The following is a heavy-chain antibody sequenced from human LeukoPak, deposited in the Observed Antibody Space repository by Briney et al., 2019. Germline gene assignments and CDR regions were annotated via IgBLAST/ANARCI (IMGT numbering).Heavy chain of an antibody. J-gene: IGHJ4*02. CDR1: RGSISSYY. CDR3: ARGYSGSYGRFDY. CDR2: IYYSGST. D-gene: IGHD1-26*01. V-gene: IGHV4-59*01. Sequence: SETLSLTCTVSRGSISSYYWSWIRQPPGKGLEWIGYIYYSGSTNYNPSLKSRVTISVDTSKNQFSLKLSSVTAADTAVFYCARGYSGSYGRFDYWGPGTLVTVSS.